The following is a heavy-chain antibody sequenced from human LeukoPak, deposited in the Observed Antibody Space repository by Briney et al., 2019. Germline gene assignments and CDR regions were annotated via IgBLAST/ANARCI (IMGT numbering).Heavy chain of an antibody. CDR1: GFTFSSYG. J-gene: IGHJ4*02. CDR3: AKDGRDYGDYVVDY. D-gene: IGHD4-17*01. Sequence: GGSLRLSCAASGFTFSSYGMHWVRQAPGKGLEWVAVISYDGSNKYYADSVKGRFTISRDNSKNTLYLQMNSLRAEDTAVYYCAKDGRDYGDYVVDYWGQGTLVTVSS. CDR2: ISYDGSNK. V-gene: IGHV3-30*18.